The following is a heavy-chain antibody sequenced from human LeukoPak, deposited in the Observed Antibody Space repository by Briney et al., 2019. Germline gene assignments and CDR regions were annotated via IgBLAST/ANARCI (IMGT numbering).Heavy chain of an antibody. CDR2: INTYKGNT. CDR1: GYTFSSYG. Sequence: GASVKVSCKASGYTFSSYGISWVRQAPGQGLEWMGWINTYKGNTNYAQQFQGRVTMTTDTSTSTAYMELRSLRSDDTAVYYCARGHRDILTGYLLGFDYWGQGTLVTVSS. V-gene: IGHV1-18*01. J-gene: IGHJ4*02. D-gene: IGHD3-9*01. CDR3: ARGHRDILTGYLLGFDY.